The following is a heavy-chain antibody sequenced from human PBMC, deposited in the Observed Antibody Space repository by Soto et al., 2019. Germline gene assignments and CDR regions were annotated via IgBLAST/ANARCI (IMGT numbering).Heavy chain of an antibody. Sequence: QLHLQESGPGLVKSSETLSLTCTVSGGSISSSSCYWGWIRLPPGKGLEWIGNIYYNGNTYYNPSLNSGVTISVDTSKSQFSLKLSSVTAADTAVYYCARLRIYCSGGTYYYYFDYWGQGTLVTVSS. D-gene: IGHD2-15*01. J-gene: IGHJ4*02. CDR1: GGSISSSSCY. V-gene: IGHV4-39*01. CDR3: ARLRIYCSGGTYYYYFDY. CDR2: IYYNGNT.